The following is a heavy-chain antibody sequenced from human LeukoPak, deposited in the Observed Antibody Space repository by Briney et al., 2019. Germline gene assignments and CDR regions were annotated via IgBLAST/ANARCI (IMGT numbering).Heavy chain of an antibody. V-gene: IGHV3-30-3*01. Sequence: PGGSLRLSCAASGFTFTSYALHWVRQAPGKGLEWVAVISKDGSDKYYADSVRGRFTISRDSSKNTLYLQMNKLRIEDTAVYYFACEESVAGTLDYWGQGSLVTVSS. J-gene: IGHJ4*02. CDR2: ISKDGSDK. D-gene: IGHD6-19*01. CDR3: ACEESVAGTLDY. CDR1: GFTFTSYA.